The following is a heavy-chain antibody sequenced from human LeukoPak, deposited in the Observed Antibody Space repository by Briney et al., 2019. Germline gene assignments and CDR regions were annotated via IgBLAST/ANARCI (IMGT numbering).Heavy chain of an antibody. CDR2: IIPIFGTA. Sequence: ASVKVSCKASGGTFNSYAISWVRQAPGQGLEWMGRIIPIFGTANYAQKFQGRVTITTDESTSTAYMELSSLRSEDTAVYYCARDLHSSGSIYYYYMDVWGKGTTVTVSS. J-gene: IGHJ6*03. D-gene: IGHD3-22*01. CDR1: GGTFNSYA. CDR3: ARDLHSSGSIYYYYMDV. V-gene: IGHV1-69*05.